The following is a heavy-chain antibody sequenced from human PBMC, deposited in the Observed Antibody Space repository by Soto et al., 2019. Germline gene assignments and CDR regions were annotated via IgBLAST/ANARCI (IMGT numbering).Heavy chain of an antibody. CDR2: INHSGST. Sequence: SETLSLTCTVSGGSISSYYWSWIRQPPGKGLEWIGEINHSGSTNYNPSLKSRVTISVDTSRNQFSLKLSSVTAADTAVYYCAREIGPITMVRGVIIRAYYYGMDVWGQGTTVTVSS. V-gene: IGHV4-34*01. CDR3: AREIGPITMVRGVIIRAYYYGMDV. D-gene: IGHD3-10*01. CDR1: GGSISSYY. J-gene: IGHJ6*02.